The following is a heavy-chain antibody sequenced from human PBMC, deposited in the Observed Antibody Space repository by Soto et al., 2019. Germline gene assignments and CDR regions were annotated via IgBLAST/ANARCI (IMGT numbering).Heavy chain of an antibody. CDR1: GFTFSSYA. Sequence: EVQLLESGGGLVQPGGSLRLSCAASGFTFSSYAMSWVRQAPGKGLEWVSAISGSGGSTYYADSVKGRFTISRDNSKNTLDLQMNRRRAEDTAVYYCAKGADIVVVVAAPRWFDPWGQGTLVTVSS. CDR2: ISGSGGST. V-gene: IGHV3-23*01. CDR3: AKGADIVVVVAAPRWFDP. D-gene: IGHD2-15*01. J-gene: IGHJ5*02.